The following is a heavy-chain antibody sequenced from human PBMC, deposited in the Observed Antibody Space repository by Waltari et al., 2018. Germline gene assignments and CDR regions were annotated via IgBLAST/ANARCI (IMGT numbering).Heavy chain of an antibody. D-gene: IGHD6-13*01. CDR1: GDSVSSNSAA. CDR3: AREGIAAAGTPYYYYGMDV. CDR2: TYYRSKWYN. Sequence: QVQLQQSGPGLVKPSQTLSLTCAISGDSVSSNSAAWNWIRQSPSRGLEWLGRTYYRSKWYNDYAVSVKSRITINPDTSKNQFSLQLNSVTPEDTAVYYCAREGIAAAGTPYYYYGMDVWGQGTTVNVSS. V-gene: IGHV6-1*01. J-gene: IGHJ6*02.